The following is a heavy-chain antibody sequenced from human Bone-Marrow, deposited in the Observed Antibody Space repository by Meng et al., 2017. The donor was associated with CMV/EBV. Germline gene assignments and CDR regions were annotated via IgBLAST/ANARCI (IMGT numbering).Heavy chain of an antibody. V-gene: IGHV3-48*03. D-gene: IGHD1-1*01. CDR3: ARGRGDNWYYYGMDV. J-gene: IGHJ6*02. CDR1: GFTVSSNH. CDR2: ISSSGSTT. Sequence: LSLTCAASGFTVSSNHMSWVRQAPGKGLEWVLYISSSGSTTYYADSVKGRFTISRDNAKKSLYLQMNSLRAEDTAVYYCARGRGDNWYYYGMDVWGQGTTVTVSS.